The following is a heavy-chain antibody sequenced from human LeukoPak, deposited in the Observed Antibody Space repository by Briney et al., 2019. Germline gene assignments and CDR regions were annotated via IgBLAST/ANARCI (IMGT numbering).Heavy chain of an antibody. J-gene: IGHJ3*02. V-gene: IGHV1-18*01. CDR2: ISAYNGNT. Sequence: ASVKVSCKASGGTFSSYAISWVRQAPGQGLEWMGWISAYNGNTNYAQKLQGRVTMTTDTSTSTAYMELRSLRSDDTAVYYCARGPNFSSGAAFDIWGQGTMVTVSS. D-gene: IGHD3-22*01. CDR3: ARGPNFSSGAAFDI. CDR1: GGTFSSYA.